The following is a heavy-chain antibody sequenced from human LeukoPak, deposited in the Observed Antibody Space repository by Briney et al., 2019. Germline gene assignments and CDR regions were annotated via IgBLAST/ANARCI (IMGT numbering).Heavy chain of an antibody. CDR2: ISGSGGST. J-gene: IGHJ3*02. CDR3: AKGQWGTGIMDAFDI. CDR1: GFTFSSYA. Sequence: GGSLRLSCAASGFTFSSYAMSWVRQAPGKGLEWVSAISGSGGSTYYADSVKGQFTISRDNSKNTLYLQMNSLRAEDTAVYYCAKGQWGTGIMDAFDIWGQGTMVTVSS. V-gene: IGHV3-23*01. D-gene: IGHD3-16*01.